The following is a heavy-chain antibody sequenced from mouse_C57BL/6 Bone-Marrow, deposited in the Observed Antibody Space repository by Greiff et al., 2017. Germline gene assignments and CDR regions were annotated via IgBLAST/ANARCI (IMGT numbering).Heavy chain of an antibody. J-gene: IGHJ4*01. Sequence: EVMLVESGGGLVQPGGSLSLSCAASGFTFTDYYMSWVRQPPGKALEWLGFIRNKANGYTTDYSASVKGLFTISRDNSQSILYLQMNALRAEDSATYYCARFYYSNYDYAMDYWGQGTSVTVSS. CDR2: IRNKANGYTT. D-gene: IGHD2-5*01. CDR1: GFTFTDYY. CDR3: ARFYYSNYDYAMDY. V-gene: IGHV7-3*01.